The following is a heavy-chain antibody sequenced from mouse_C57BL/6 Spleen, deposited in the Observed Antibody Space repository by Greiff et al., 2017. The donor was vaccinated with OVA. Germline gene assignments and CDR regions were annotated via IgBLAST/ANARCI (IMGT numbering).Heavy chain of an antibody. J-gene: IGHJ1*03. CDR3: ARRDYYGSSYWYFDV. Sequence: QVQLQQPGAELVMPGASVKLSRKASGYTFTSYWMHWVKQRPGQGLEWIGEIDPSDSYTNYNQKFKGKSTLTVDKSSSTAYMQLSSLTSEDSAVYYCARRDYYGSSYWYFDVWGTGTTVTVSS. V-gene: IGHV1-69*01. CDR1: GYTFTSYW. CDR2: IDPSDSYT. D-gene: IGHD1-1*01.